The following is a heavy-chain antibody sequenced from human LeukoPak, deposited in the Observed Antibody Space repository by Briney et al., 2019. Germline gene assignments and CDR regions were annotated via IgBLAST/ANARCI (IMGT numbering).Heavy chain of an antibody. D-gene: IGHD3-3*01. CDR2: IIPILGIA. V-gene: IGHV1-69*04. J-gene: IGHJ3*02. Sequence: SVKVSCKASGGTFSSYTISWVRQAPGQGLEWMGRIIPILGIANYAQKFQGRVTITADKSTSTAYMELSSLRSEDAAVYYCARDQPAIFGVAEDAFDIWGQGTMVTVSS. CDR3: ARDQPAIFGVAEDAFDI. CDR1: GGTFSSYT.